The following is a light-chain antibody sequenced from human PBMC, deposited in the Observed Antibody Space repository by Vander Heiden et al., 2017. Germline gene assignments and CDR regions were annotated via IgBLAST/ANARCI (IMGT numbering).Light chain of an antibody. CDR1: SSNIGAGYD. CDR2: GDN. Sequence: QPVLTQPPPASGAPGQRVTTSCTGSSSNIGAGYDAHWYQQLPKAAPRLLIYGDNNRPSGVPDRFSGSKSGTSGSLAITGLQAEDEADYFCKSYDNSLSTWVFGGGTKLTVL. V-gene: IGLV1-40*01. CDR3: KSYDNSLSTWV. J-gene: IGLJ3*02.